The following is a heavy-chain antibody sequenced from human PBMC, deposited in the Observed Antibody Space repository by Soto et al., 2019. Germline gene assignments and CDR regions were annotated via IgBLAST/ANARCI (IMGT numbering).Heavy chain of an antibody. CDR1: GYNFINYG. CDR3: VRDLDGSGSYYTGY. J-gene: IGHJ4*02. Sequence: ASVKVSCKASGYNFINYGITWVRQAPGQGLEWMGWIRVHNGNTNYAQNLQGRVTLTTDTSTSTAYMELRSLRSDDTAVYYCVRDLDGSGSYYTGYWGPGTLVTVSS. CDR2: IRVHNGNT. D-gene: IGHD3-10*01. V-gene: IGHV1-18*01.